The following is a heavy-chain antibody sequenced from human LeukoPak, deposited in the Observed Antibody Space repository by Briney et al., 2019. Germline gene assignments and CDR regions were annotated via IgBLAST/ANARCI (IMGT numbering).Heavy chain of an antibody. Sequence: GGSLRLSCGASGFTFSSYWMSWVRQAPGKGLEWVANIKQDGREKYYVDSVKGRFTISRDNAKNSLYLQTNSLRAEDTAVYYCARFRTAMQLWKGYYFDYWGQGTLVTVSS. CDR3: ARFRTAMQLWKGYYFDY. CDR2: IKQDGREK. V-gene: IGHV3-7*01. CDR1: GFTFSSYW. J-gene: IGHJ4*02. D-gene: IGHD5-18*01.